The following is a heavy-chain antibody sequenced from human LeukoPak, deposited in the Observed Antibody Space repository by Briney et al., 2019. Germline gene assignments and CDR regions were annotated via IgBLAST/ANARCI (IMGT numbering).Heavy chain of an antibody. CDR1: GGSLTSGFYS. D-gene: IGHD3-10*01. CDR2: ISHSGST. CDR3: ARNYGSGSPYYYYYYGMDV. Sequence: PSQTLSLTCAVSGGSLTSGFYSWSWIRQPPGKGLEWIGYISHSGSTNYNPSLKSRVTISVDTSKNQFSLKLSSVTAADTAVYYCARNYGSGSPYYYYYYGMDVWGQGTTVTVSS. J-gene: IGHJ6*02. V-gene: IGHV4-30-2*01.